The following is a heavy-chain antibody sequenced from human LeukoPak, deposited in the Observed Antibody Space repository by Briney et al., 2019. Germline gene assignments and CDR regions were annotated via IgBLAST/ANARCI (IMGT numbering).Heavy chain of an antibody. CDR1: DGSISSYY. D-gene: IGHD4-23*01. CDR3: ARVYGGNSQGAFDI. Sequence: PSETLSLTCTVSDGSISSYYWSWIRQPPGKGLEWIGYIYYSGSTNYNPSLKSRVTISVDTSKNQFSLKLSSVTAADTAVYYCARVYGGNSQGAFDIWGQGTMVTVSS. V-gene: IGHV4-59*01. CDR2: IYYSGST. J-gene: IGHJ3*02.